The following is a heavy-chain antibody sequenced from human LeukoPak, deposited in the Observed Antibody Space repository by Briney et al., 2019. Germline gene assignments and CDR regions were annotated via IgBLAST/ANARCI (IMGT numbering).Heavy chain of an antibody. D-gene: IGHD3-22*01. Sequence: PGGSLRLSCAASGFTFSSYSMNWVRQAPGKGLEWVSSISSSSSYIYYADSVKGRFTIFRDNAKNALYLQMNSLRAEDTAVYYCARDRDYYDSSGYYLFDYWGQGTLVTVSS. CDR2: ISSSSSYI. V-gene: IGHV3-21*01. J-gene: IGHJ4*02. CDR3: ARDRDYYDSSGYYLFDY. CDR1: GFTFSSYS.